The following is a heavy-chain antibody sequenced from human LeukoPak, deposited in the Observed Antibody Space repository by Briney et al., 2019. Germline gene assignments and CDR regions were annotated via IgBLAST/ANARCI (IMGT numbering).Heavy chain of an antibody. Sequence: SVKVSCKASGGTFSSYAISWVRQAPGQGLEWMGRIIPTFGTANYAQKFQGRVTITTDESTSTAYMELSSLRSEDTAVYYCASALYGGNSIDYWGQGTLVTVSS. V-gene: IGHV1-69*05. J-gene: IGHJ4*02. CDR1: GGTFSSYA. CDR3: ASALYGGNSIDY. D-gene: IGHD4-23*01. CDR2: IIPTFGTA.